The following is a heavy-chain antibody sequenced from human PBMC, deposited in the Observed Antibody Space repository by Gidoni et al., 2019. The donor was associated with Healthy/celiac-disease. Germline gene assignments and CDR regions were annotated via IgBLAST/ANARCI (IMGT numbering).Heavy chain of an antibody. J-gene: IGHJ4*02. V-gene: IGHV1-46*01. CDR1: GYTFTSYY. CDR3: ARDRVVVITTSYFDY. Sequence: QVQLVQSGAEVKKPGASVKVSCKASGYTFTSYYMHWVRQAPGQGLEWMGIINPSGGSTSYAQKFQGRVTMTRDTSTSTVYMELSSLRSEDTAVYYCARDRVVVITTSYFDYWGQGTLVTVSS. D-gene: IGHD3-22*01. CDR2: INPSGGST.